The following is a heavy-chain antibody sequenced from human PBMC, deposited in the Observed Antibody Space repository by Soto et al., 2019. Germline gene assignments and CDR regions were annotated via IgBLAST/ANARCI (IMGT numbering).Heavy chain of an antibody. D-gene: IGHD4-17*01. CDR3: ASGIDYGGVNRIDY. CDR2: IIPIFGTP. CDR1: GDTFNKYA. Sequence: SVKVSCKASGDTFNKYAFNWVRQAPGQGLEWMGGIIPIFGTPNYAQRVQGRVTITADESTSTAYMELSSLRSEDTAVYYCASGIDYGGVNRIDYWGQGSLVTVSA. V-gene: IGHV1-69*13. J-gene: IGHJ4*02.